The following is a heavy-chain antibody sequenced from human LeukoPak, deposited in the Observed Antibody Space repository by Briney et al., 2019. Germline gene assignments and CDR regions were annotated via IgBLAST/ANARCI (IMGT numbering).Heavy chain of an antibody. CDR2: IYYSGRT. D-gene: IGHD3-22*01. Sequence: SETLSLTCTVSGGSISSYYWSWIRQPPGKGLEWIGYIYYSGRTAYSPSLKSRVTISVDISKNQFSLQLNSVTAADTAVYYCVRETATYYYDSRGYYRQIEVFDIWGQGTPVIVSS. CDR3: VRETATYYYDSRGYYRQIEVFDI. J-gene: IGHJ3*02. V-gene: IGHV4-59*01. CDR1: GGSISSYY.